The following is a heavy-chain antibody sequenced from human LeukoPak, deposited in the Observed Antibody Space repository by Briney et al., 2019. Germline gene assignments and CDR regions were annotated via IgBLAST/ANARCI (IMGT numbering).Heavy chain of an antibody. CDR1: DGPISNYY. CDR3: ARSSGWYFHY. J-gene: IGHJ4*02. Sequence: SETLSLTCTVSDGPISNYYWSWIRQPPGKGLEWIGYIYSSGSTSYNSSLKSRVTISIDTSKNQSSLQLSSVTAADTAVYYCARSSGWYFHYWGQGALVTVSS. V-gene: IGHV4-59*08. D-gene: IGHD6-19*01. CDR2: IYSSGST.